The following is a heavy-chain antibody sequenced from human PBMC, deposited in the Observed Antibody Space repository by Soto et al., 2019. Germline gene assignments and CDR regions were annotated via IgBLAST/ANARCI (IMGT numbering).Heavy chain of an antibody. CDR1: GYTFTSYD. D-gene: IGHD3-3*01. CDR2: MNPNSGNT. Sequence: ASVKVSCKASGYTFTSYDINWVRQATGQGLEWMGWMNPNSGNTGYAQKFQGRVTMTRNTSISTAYMELSSLRSEDTAVYYCAIPKHYYDFWSGYYGGDAFDIWGQGTMVTVSS. CDR3: AIPKHYYDFWSGYYGGDAFDI. V-gene: IGHV1-8*01. J-gene: IGHJ3*02.